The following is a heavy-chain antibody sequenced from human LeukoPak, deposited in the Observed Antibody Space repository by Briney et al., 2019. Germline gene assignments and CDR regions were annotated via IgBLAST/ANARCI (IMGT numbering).Heavy chain of an antibody. CDR2: INSDVSTT. Sequence: PGGSLRLSCAASGFTFSSYWMHWVRQAPGKGLAWVSRINSDVSTTSYADSAKGRSTISRDNAKNTLYLQMNSLRAEDTAMYFCARSEYVLPDVFDIWGPGTMVTVSS. J-gene: IGHJ3*02. CDR3: ARSEYVLPDVFDI. CDR1: GFTFSSYW. D-gene: IGHD2-2*01. V-gene: IGHV3-74*01.